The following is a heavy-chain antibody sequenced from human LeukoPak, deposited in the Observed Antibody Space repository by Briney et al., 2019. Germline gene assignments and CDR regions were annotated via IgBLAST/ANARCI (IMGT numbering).Heavy chain of an antibody. Sequence: PGGSLRLSCAASGFSFSSYGVSWVRQAPGKGLEWVSALTSSGGSTYYADSVKGRFTISRDNSRHTMYLQMNSLRADDTAVYFCAKDDLYGKFDYWGQGTLVTVSS. J-gene: IGHJ4*02. V-gene: IGHV3-23*01. CDR2: LTSSGGST. CDR3: AKDDLYGKFDY. CDR1: GFSFSSYG. D-gene: IGHD4-17*01.